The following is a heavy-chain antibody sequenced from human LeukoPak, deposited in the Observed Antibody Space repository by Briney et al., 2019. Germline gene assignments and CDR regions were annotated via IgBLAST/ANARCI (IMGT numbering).Heavy chain of an antibody. V-gene: IGHV3-48*03. Sequence: GGSLRLSCAASGFTLSSYEMNWVRQAPGKGLEWVSYISSSGSTIYYADSVKGRFTISRDNAKNSLYLQMNSLRAEDTAVYYCARVRYSGSYGNFDYWGQGTLVTVSS. J-gene: IGHJ4*02. D-gene: IGHD1-26*01. CDR1: GFTLSSYE. CDR2: ISSSGSTI. CDR3: ARVRYSGSYGNFDY.